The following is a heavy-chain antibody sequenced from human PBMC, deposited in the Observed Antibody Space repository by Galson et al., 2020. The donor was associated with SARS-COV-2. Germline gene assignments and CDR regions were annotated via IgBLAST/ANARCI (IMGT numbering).Heavy chain of an antibody. V-gene: IGHV3-30*04. Sequence: QAGGSLRLSCAASGFTFSRNAMHWVRQAPGKGLEWVAVISYDGSNKYYADSVKGRFTISRDNSKNTLFLQMYSLRAEDTAVYYCVRAGEIREYSFGYYPAYWGQGSLVTVSS. CDR2: ISYDGSNK. CDR3: VRAGEIREYSFGYYPAY. J-gene: IGHJ4*02. D-gene: IGHD5-18*01. CDR1: GFTFSRNA.